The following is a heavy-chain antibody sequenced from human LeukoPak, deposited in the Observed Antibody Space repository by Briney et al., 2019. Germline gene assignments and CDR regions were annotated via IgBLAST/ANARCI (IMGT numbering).Heavy chain of an antibody. J-gene: IGHJ4*02. V-gene: IGHV3-33*08. CDR2: IWYDGSNQ. CDR3: ARDKGWSLDY. CDR1: GFTFRSFG. Sequence: PGRSLRLSCAASGFTFRSFGMHWVRQTPGKGLEWVAIIWYDGSNQYYADTVKGRFTISRDNSNNTLYLQMNSLRAEDTAVYYCARDKGWSLDYWGQGTLVTVSS. D-gene: IGHD6-19*01.